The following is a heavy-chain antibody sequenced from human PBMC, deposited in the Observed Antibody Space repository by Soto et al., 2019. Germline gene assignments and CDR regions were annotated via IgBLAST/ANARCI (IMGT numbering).Heavy chain of an antibody. CDR1: GFTFSNYA. Sequence: QVHLVESGGGVVQPGRSLRLSCAASGFTFSNYAMHWVRQAPGKGLEWVAVISYDGSDKYNANSVKGRFTISRDNSKNTLYLQMNSLRADDTAVYYCGKERRGRGWFVCNYWGQGIVVTVSS. J-gene: IGHJ4*02. V-gene: IGHV3-30*14. D-gene: IGHD6-19*01. CDR2: ISYDGSDK. CDR3: GKERRGRGWFVCNY.